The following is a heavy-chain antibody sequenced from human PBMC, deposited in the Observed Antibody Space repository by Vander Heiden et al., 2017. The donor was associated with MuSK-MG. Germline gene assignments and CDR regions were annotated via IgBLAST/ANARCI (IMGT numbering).Heavy chain of an antibody. V-gene: IGHV3-30*02. CDR2: IRYDGSNK. CDR3: AKAPSDAGCNNGSCYPDGEDYFDD. Sequence: QVHLVDSGGGVVQPGGSLRLSCAASGFTFSNYGMHWVRQAPGKGLEWVAFIRYDGSNKYYADSVKGRFTISRDNSKNTLYLQMNSLRDEDTAVYYCAKAPSDAGCNNGSCYPDGEDYFDDWGQGTLVIVSS. J-gene: IGHJ4*02. D-gene: IGHD1-26*01. CDR1: GFTFSNYG.